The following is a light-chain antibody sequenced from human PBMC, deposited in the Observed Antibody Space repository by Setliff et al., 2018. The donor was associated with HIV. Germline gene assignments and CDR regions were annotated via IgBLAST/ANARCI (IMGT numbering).Light chain of an antibody. Sequence: EVVMTQSPVTLSVSLGERASLSCKTSHSVSNHLAWYQQRPGQTPRLLIYDASSRATGLPARFSGSGSGTDFTLTINSLQSEDSAVYYCQQYHTWPLTFGGGT. CDR2: DAS. V-gene: IGKV3-15*01. CDR1: HSVSNH. CDR3: QQYHTWPLT. J-gene: IGKJ4*01.